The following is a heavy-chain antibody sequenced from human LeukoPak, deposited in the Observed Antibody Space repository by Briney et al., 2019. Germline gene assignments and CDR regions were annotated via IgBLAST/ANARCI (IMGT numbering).Heavy chain of an antibody. J-gene: IGHJ4*02. Sequence: PGGSLRLSCAASGFTFSSYGMHWVRQAPGKGLEWVSYIGSNISAMYYADSVRGRFTISRDNAKSSLYPQMNSLRAEDTAVYYCARSFYYYDSDYWGQGTLVTVSS. D-gene: IGHD3-22*01. CDR2: IGSNISAM. V-gene: IGHV3-48*04. CDR3: ARSFYYYDSDY. CDR1: GFTFSSYG.